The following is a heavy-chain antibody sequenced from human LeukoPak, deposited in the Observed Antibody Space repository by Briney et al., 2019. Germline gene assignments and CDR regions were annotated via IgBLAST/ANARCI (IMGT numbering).Heavy chain of an antibody. Sequence: GASVKVSCKASGGTFSSYAISWVRQAPGQGLEWMGRIIPILGIANYAQKFQGRVTITADKSTSTAYMELSSLRSEDTAVYYCARSKYYYDSSGYLYYYYYGMGVWGQGTTVIVSS. CDR2: IIPILGIA. V-gene: IGHV1-69*04. J-gene: IGHJ6*02. CDR1: GGTFSSYA. CDR3: ARSKYYYDSSGYLYYYYYGMGV. D-gene: IGHD3-22*01.